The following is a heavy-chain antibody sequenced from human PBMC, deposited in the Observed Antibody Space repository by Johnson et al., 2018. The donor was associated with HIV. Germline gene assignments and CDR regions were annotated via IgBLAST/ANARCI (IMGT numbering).Heavy chain of an antibody. CDR1: GFNFSSYD. CDR3: ARGIIVSPDAFDF. Sequence: QVQLVESGGGVVQPGRSLRLSCVVSGFNFSSYDIDWVRQAPGKGLEWLAAISYEGSNKFYADSVQGRFTISRDKSKNTIYLQMNSLRREDTAVYYCARGIIVSPDAFDFWGLGTRVTVSS. CDR2: ISYEGSNK. J-gene: IGHJ3*01. V-gene: IGHV3-30*04. D-gene: IGHD5/OR15-5a*01.